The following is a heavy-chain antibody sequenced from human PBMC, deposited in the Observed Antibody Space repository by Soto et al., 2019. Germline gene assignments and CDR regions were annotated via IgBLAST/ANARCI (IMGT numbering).Heavy chain of an antibody. CDR1: ACNFINYY. V-gene: IGHV1-46*01. D-gene: IGHD3-3*01. CDR2: INPNGGST. Sequence: ASVKACCKASACNFINYYIHWVRQAPGQGLEWMGIINPNGGSTTYAQKFQGRVTLTRDTSTSTVYMDLSSLTSEDTAIYYCARDGWFSALRIPFGMDVWGQGTTVTVSS. CDR3: ARDGWFSALRIPFGMDV. J-gene: IGHJ6*02.